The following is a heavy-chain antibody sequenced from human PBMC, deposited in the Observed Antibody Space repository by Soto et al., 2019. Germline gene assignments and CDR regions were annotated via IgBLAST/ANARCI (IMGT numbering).Heavy chain of an antibody. V-gene: IGHV4-59*08. Sequence: PSETLSLTCSLSGGAIGGYYWSWIRQPPGRALEWIGYVSYRWSTDYHPSLKSRVSISIDTSKNQFSRKMISVTAADTAVYYCARHGSDSGWFFFDPWGQGALVTVSA. J-gene: IGHJ5*02. CDR3: ARHGSDSGWFFFDP. CDR2: VSYRWST. D-gene: IGHD6-19*01. CDR1: GGAIGGYY.